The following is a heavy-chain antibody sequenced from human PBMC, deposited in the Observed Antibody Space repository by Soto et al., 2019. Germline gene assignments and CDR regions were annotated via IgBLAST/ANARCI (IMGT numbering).Heavy chain of an antibody. CDR3: ARLGDYDSSGYFSY. CDR2: IYYSGST. CDR1: GGSISSSSYY. D-gene: IGHD3-22*01. J-gene: IGHJ4*02. Sequence: QLQLQESGPGLVKPSETLSLTCTVSGGSISSSSYYWGWIRQPPGKGLEWIGSIYYSGSTYYNPSLKSRDTISVDTSKNQFSLKLSSVTAADTAVYYCARLGDYDSSGYFSYWGQGTLVTVSS. V-gene: IGHV4-39*01.